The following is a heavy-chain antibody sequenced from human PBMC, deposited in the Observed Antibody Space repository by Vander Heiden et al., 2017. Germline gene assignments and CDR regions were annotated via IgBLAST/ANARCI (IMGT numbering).Heavy chain of an antibody. V-gene: IGHV3-9*01. CDR3: AKDIEFGYSSGCLSF. D-gene: IGHD6-19*01. J-gene: IGHJ4*02. Sequence: EVQLVASGGGLVQPGRSLRLSCAASGFTFDDYAMHWVRQAPGKGLEWVSGINWNSGSIGYADSVKGRFTISRDNAKNSLYLQMNSLRTEDTALYYCAKDIEFGYSSGCLSFWGQGTLVTVSS. CDR2: INWNSGSI. CDR1: GFTFDDYA.